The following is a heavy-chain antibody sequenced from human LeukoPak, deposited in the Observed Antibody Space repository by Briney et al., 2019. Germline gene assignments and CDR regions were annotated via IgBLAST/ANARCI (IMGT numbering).Heavy chain of an antibody. CDR2: IRYDGSHK. V-gene: IGHV3-30*02. Sequence: GGSLRLSCAASGFIFSNYGMHWVRQAPGKGLEWVSFIRYDGSHKPYADSVKGRFTISRENSKKTLYLQMNSLRPEDTAMYYCAKDLLKEGSYGSGIDWFDPWGQGAQVTVSS. D-gene: IGHD3-10*01. CDR1: GFIFSNYG. CDR3: AKDLLKEGSYGSGIDWFDP. J-gene: IGHJ5*02.